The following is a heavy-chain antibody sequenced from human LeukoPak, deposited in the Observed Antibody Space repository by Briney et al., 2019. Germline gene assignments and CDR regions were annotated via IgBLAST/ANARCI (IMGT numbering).Heavy chain of an antibody. J-gene: IGHJ4*02. D-gene: IGHD4-11*01. V-gene: IGHV1-46*01. Sequence: ASVKVSCKASGYTFTSYYMHWVRQAPGQGLEWMGIINPSGGSTSYAQKFQGRVTMTRDMSSSTAYLELSSLSSEDTAVYFCAADLPYSNYGPLDFWGQGTLVTVSS. CDR3: AADLPYSNYGPLDF. CDR1: GYTFTSYY. CDR2: INPSGGST.